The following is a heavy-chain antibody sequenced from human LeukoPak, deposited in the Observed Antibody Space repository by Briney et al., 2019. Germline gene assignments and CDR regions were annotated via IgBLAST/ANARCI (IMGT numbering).Heavy chain of an antibody. CDR1: GFRFSYYD. CDR2: ISGSGGSDI. Sequence: GGSLRLSCTASGFRFSYYDMAWIRQAPEKGLEWVAYISGSGGSDIYYADSVEGRFATSRDNDKESMDLQMDSLRADDTAVYYCARPPRYCGRPDAALGCFYWYFDLWGRGTLVTVSS. J-gene: IGHJ2*01. D-gene: IGHD2-21*01. CDR3: ARPPRYCGRPDAALGCFYWYFDL. V-gene: IGHV3-11*01.